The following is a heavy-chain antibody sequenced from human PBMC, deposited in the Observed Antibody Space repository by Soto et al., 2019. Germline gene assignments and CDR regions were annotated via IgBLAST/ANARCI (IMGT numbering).Heavy chain of an antibody. CDR3: AQDPKVGATNNYFDS. Sequence: ETLSLTCAVSGYSISSGYYWGWIRQPPGKGLEWIGSIYHSGSTYYNPSLTSRVPISVDTSKNQFSLELSSVTAADTAVYYCAQDPKVGATNNYFDSWSEGKLVPVS. CDR2: IYHSGST. J-gene: IGHJ4*02. CDR1: GYSISSGYY. D-gene: IGHD1-26*01. V-gene: IGHV4-38-2*01.